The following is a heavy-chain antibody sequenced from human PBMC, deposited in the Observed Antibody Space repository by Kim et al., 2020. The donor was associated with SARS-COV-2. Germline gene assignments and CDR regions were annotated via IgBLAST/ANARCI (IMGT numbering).Heavy chain of an antibody. J-gene: IGHJ3*02. CDR3: ASAGYCSGGSCYLNHDAFDI. D-gene: IGHD2-15*01. CDR1: GGTFSSYA. V-gene: IGHV1-69*13. CDR2: IIPIFGTA. Sequence: SVKVSCKASGGTFSSYAISWVRQAPGQGLEWMGGIIPIFGTANYAQKFQGRVTITADESTSTAYMELSSLRSEDTAVYYCASAGYCSGGSCYLNHDAFDIWGQGTMVTVSS.